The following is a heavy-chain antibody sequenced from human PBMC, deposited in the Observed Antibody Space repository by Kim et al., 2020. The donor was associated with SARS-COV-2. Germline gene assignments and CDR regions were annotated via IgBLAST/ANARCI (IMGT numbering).Heavy chain of an antibody. CDR2: IYYSGST. D-gene: IGHD3-16*02. CDR3: ARVGDYVWGSYRPPGLFDY. J-gene: IGHJ4*01. V-gene: IGHV4-61*01. CDR1: GGSVSSGSYY. Sequence: SETLSLTCTVSGGSVSSGSYYWSWIRQPPGKGLEWIGYIYYSGSTNYNPSLKSRVTISVDTSKNQFSLKLSSVTAADTAVYYCARVGDYVWGSYRPPGLFDYWG.